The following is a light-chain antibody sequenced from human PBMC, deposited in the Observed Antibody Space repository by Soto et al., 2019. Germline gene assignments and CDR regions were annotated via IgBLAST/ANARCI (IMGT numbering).Light chain of an antibody. J-gene: IGKJ5*01. CDR2: KAS. CDR3: QQYNSSPIT. V-gene: IGKV1-5*03. CDR1: QSINSW. Sequence: DIQMTQSPSSLSASVGARVTITCRASQSINSWLAWYQQKPGKAPKLLIYKASSLESGVPSRFSGSGSGTEFTLTISSLQPDDFATYYCQQYNSSPITFGQGTRLEIK.